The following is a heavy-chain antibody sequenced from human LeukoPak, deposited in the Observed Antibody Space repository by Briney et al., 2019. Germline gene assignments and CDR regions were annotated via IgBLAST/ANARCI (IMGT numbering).Heavy chain of an antibody. CDR1: GFTFSSYS. V-gene: IGHV3-48*01. Sequence: PGGSLRLSCAASGFTFSSYSMNWVRQAPGKGLEWVSYISSSSSTIYYADSVKGRFTISRDNAKNSLYLQMNSLRAEDTAVYYCARGALYGDYGDHHYYMDVWGKGTTVTVSS. CDR2: ISSSSSTI. CDR3: ARGALYGDYGDHHYYMDV. J-gene: IGHJ6*03. D-gene: IGHD4-17*01.